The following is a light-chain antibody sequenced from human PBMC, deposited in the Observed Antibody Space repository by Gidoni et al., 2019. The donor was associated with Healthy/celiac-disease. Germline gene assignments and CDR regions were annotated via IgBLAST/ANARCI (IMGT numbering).Light chain of an antibody. J-gene: IGKJ2*01. Sequence: EIVLTQSPATLSWSPGERATLSCRASQIVSSYLAWYQQKPGQAPRLLIYDASNRATGIPARFSGSGSGTDFTLTISSLEPEDFAVYYCQQRSNWPATFGQGTKLEIK. CDR2: DAS. CDR1: QIVSSY. CDR3: QQRSNWPAT. V-gene: IGKV3-11*01.